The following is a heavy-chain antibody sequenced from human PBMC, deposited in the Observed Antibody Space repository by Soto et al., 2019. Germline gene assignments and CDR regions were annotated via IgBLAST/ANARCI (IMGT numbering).Heavy chain of an antibody. D-gene: IGHD5-12*01. J-gene: IGHJ3*02. CDR1: GYTFSNYP. CDR2: INAASGNI. CDR3: ARGAATKIIVLMYEALEN. Sequence: GASVKVSCKASGYTFSNYPIHWVRQAPGQGPEWMGWINAASGNIRYARKFQDRVTITTDTSASTANMEVSSLTSEDTAVYYCARGAATKIIVLMYEALENWGQGTMVTVSS. V-gene: IGHV1-3*01.